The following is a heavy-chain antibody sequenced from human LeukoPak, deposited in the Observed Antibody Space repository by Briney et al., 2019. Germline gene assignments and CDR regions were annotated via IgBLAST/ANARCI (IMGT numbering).Heavy chain of an antibody. V-gene: IGHV1-3*01. J-gene: IGHJ4*02. CDR2: INAGNGNT. CDR3: VLHLD. Sequence: GASVKVSCKASGYTFTSYAMHWVRQAPGQRLEWMGWINAGNGNTKHSQKFQGRVTITRDTSASTAYMELSSLRSEDTAVYYCVLHLDWGQGTLVTVSS. CDR1: GYTFTSYA.